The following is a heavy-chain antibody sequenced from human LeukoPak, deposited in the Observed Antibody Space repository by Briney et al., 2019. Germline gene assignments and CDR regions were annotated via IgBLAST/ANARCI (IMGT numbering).Heavy chain of an antibody. CDR3: ATVAVIRGVTYFDY. CDR2: LFYSGST. CDR1: GDSISRYY. J-gene: IGHJ4*02. D-gene: IGHD3-10*01. V-gene: IGHV4-59*01. Sequence: SETLSLTCTVPGDSISRYYWSWIRQPPGKGLEWIAHLFYSGSTDYNPSLESRVTISVDTSKNQFSLKLRSVTAADTAVYYCATVAVIRGVTYFDYWGQGTLVTVSS.